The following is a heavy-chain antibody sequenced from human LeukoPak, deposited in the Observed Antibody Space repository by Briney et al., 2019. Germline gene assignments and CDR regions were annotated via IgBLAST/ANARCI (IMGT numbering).Heavy chain of an antibody. Sequence: GESLQISCQGSGYSFTSYWIGWVRQIPGKGLEWMGLIYPGDSDTRYSPSFQGQVTMSADKSISTTYLQWSSLKASDTAMYYCARQSVEMATTLLDYWGQGTLVTVSS. CDR1: GYSFTSYW. V-gene: IGHV5-51*01. CDR3: ARQSVEMATTLLDY. J-gene: IGHJ4*02. D-gene: IGHD5-24*01. CDR2: IYPGDSDT.